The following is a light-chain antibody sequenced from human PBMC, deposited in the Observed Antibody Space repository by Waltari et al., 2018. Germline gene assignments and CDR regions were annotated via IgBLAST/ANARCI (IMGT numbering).Light chain of an antibody. J-gene: IGLJ2*01. V-gene: IGLV2-14*01. CDR3: SSYTRHETGI. CDR1: SSDAGGYNF. Sequence: QSALTQPAPVSGSPGQSITISFPGPSSDAGGYNFVSWYQQHPRKVPKLILYEVNNRPSGVSNRFSGSKSGNTASLTISGLQAEDEADYYCSSYTRHETGIFGGGTKLTVL. CDR2: EVN.